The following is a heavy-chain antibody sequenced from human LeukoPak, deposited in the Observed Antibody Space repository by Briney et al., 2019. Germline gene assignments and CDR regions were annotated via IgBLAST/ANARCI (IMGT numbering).Heavy chain of an antibody. Sequence: GGSLRLSCAASGFTFSSYWMSWVRQAPGKGLEWVANIKQDGSEKYYVDSVEGRFTISRDNAKNSLYLQMNSLRAEDTAVYYCAREGPRVAVAGLLDFDYWGQGTLVTVSS. D-gene: IGHD6-19*01. CDR1: GFTFSSYW. J-gene: IGHJ4*02. CDR3: AREGPRVAVAGLLDFDY. V-gene: IGHV3-7*03. CDR2: IKQDGSEK.